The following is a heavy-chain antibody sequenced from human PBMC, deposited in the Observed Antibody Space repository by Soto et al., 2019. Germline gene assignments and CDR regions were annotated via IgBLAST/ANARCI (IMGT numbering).Heavy chain of an antibody. CDR2: ISGSGGST. V-gene: IGHV3-23*01. CDR1: GFTFRSYA. CDR3: AKDSPPPDIVVVVAATSIDAFDI. D-gene: IGHD2-15*01. Sequence: GASLRLSCAASGFTFRSYAMSWVRQAPGKWLEWVSAISGSGGSTYYADSVKGRFTISRDNSKNTLYLQMNSLRAEDTAVYYCAKDSPPPDIVVVVAATSIDAFDIWGQGTMVTVSS. J-gene: IGHJ3*02.